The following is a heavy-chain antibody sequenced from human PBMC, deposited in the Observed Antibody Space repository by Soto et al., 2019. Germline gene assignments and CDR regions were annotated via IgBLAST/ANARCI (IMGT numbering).Heavy chain of an antibody. Sequence: PSETLSLTCTVSGGSISSYYWSWIRQPPGKGLEWIGYIYYSGSTNYNPSLKSRVTISVDTSKNQFSLKLSSVTAADTAVYYCARDGGQIYDSSGYYYQVDAFDIWGQGTMVTVSS. V-gene: IGHV4-59*01. D-gene: IGHD3-22*01. CDR1: GGSISSYY. CDR3: ARDGGQIYDSSGYYYQVDAFDI. J-gene: IGHJ3*02. CDR2: IYYSGST.